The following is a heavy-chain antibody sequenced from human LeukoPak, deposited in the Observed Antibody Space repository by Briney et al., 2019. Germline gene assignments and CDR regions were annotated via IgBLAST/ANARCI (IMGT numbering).Heavy chain of an antibody. CDR1: GYTFSGYY. V-gene: IGHV1-2*02. CDR3: ARGSDVLPVYYFDY. CDR2: INPNNGGT. Sequence: ASVKVSCKASGYTFSGYYMHWVRQAPGQGLEWMGWINPNNGGTNYAQKFQGRVTMTRDTSISTAYMELSRLRSDDTAVYYCARGSDVLPVYYFDYWGQGTLVTVSS. D-gene: IGHD5-24*01. J-gene: IGHJ4*02.